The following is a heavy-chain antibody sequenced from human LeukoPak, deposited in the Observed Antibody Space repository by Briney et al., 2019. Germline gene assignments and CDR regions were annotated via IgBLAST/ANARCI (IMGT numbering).Heavy chain of an antibody. J-gene: IGHJ4*02. CDR3: ALGGYDGFDY. V-gene: IGHV4-59*12. Sequence: SETLSLTCTVSGGSISRYYWSWIRQPPGKGLEWIGYIYYSGSTNYNPSLKSRVTISVDKSKNQFSLKLSSVTAADTAVYYCALGGYDGFDYWGQGTLVTVSS. CDR2: IYYSGST. CDR1: GGSISRYY. D-gene: IGHD5-12*01.